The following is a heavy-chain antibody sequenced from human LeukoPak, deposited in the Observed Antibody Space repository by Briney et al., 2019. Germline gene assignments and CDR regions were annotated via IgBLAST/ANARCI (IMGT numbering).Heavy chain of an antibody. Sequence: GGFLRLSCPVSGFTFSSYGMHWVRQAPGKGLEWVSVIWYDGSNKYYADSVKGRFTISRDNSKNTLYLQMNSLRAEDTAVYYCARGPQANYVWGSYLPWGQGTLVTVSS. V-gene: IGHV3-33*01. J-gene: IGHJ5*02. D-gene: IGHD3-16*02. CDR2: IWYDGSNK. CDR1: GFTFSSYG. CDR3: ARGPQANYVWGSYLP.